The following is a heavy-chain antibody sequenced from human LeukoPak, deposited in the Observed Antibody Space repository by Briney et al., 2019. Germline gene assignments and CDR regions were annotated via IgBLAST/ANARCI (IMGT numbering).Heavy chain of an antibody. J-gene: IGHJ4*02. V-gene: IGHV4-34*01. CDR1: GGSFSDYY. Sequence: SETLSLTCAVYGGSFSDYYWSWIRQPPGEGPEWIGEINHSGSTNYNPSFKSRVTVSVDTSRNQVSLDLSSVTAADTAMYYCARRPLIAAAATRYFDYWGQGTLVTVSS. CDR2: INHSGST. D-gene: IGHD6-13*01. CDR3: ARRPLIAAAATRYFDY.